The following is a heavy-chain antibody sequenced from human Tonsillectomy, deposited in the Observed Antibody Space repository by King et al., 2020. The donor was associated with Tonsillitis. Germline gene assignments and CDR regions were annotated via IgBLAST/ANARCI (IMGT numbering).Heavy chain of an antibody. CDR1: GGSISSGNW. CDR3: ARVGLWFGELGAIEP. Sequence: QLQESGPGLVKPSETLSLTCAVSGGSISSGNWWSWVRQPPGKGLEWIGEIYHSGSTNYNPSLKNRVTISVDKSKNQFSLKLSSVTAADTAVYYCARVGLWFGELGAIEPWGQGTLVTVSS. J-gene: IGHJ5*02. V-gene: IGHV4-4*02. D-gene: IGHD3-10*01. CDR2: IYHSGST.